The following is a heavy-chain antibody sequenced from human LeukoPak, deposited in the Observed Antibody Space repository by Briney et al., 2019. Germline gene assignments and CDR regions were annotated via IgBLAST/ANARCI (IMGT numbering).Heavy chain of an antibody. D-gene: IGHD3-22*01. CDR1: GFTFSSYG. Sequence: PGGSLRLSCAASGFTFSSYGMSWVRQAPGKGLEWVSSISYSGGSTDYADSVKGRFTISRDNSKNTLYLQMNSLRAEDTAVYYCAKEGYYDSSGTHYWGQGTLVTVSS. J-gene: IGHJ4*02. CDR2: ISYSGGST. V-gene: IGHV3-23*01. CDR3: AKEGYYDSSGTHY.